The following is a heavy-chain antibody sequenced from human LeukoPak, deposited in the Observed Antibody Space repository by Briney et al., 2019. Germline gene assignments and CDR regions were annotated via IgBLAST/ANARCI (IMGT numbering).Heavy chain of an antibody. D-gene: IGHD3-3*01. CDR1: GVSTSSSY. CDR3: ARSKEGYDFWSGYHYYYYGMDV. CDR2: IFHTGDS. J-gene: IGHJ6*02. V-gene: IGHV4-59*12. Sequence: SETLSLTCNVSGVSTSSSYWSWIRQPPGKGLEWIGYIFHTGDSNHNPSLKRRVSISLDTSRDQITLRLTSVTAADTAVYYCARSKEGYDFWSGYHYYYYGMDVWGQGTTVTVSS.